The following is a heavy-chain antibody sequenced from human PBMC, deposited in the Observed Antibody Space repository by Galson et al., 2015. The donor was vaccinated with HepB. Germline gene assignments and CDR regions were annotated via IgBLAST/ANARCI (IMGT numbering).Heavy chain of an antibody. D-gene: IGHD2-15*01. CDR2: ISSHNRYT. V-gene: IGHV1-18*01. CDR1: GYTFSSYS. J-gene: IGHJ5*02. Sequence: GYTFSSYSITWVRQAPGQGLEWVGWISSHNRYTNYAQNFQGRVTMTTDTSTNTAYMELRSLRSDDTAIYYCARGAVVVAVGATENNWFDPWGRGTLVTVSS. CDR3: ARGAVVVAVGATENNWFDP.